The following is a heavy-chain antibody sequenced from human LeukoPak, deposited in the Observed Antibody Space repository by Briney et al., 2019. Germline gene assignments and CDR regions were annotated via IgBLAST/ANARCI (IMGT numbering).Heavy chain of an antibody. Sequence: SETLSLTCSVSGGSISSYSWNWIRQPAGKGLEWIGRFYTCGTTNYNPSLKSRVTMSIDTSKNQVSLKMRSVTAADTAVYYCARTVVTLDWYFDLWGRGTLVSVSS. D-gene: IGHD4-23*01. V-gene: IGHV4-4*07. CDR2: FYTCGTT. J-gene: IGHJ2*01. CDR3: ARTVVTLDWYFDL. CDR1: GGSISSYS.